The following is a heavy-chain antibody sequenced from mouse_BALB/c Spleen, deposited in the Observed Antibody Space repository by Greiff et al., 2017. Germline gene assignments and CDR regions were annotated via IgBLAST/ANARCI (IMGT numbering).Heavy chain of an antibody. CDR1: GYTFTSYW. D-gene: IGHD2-14*01. CDR3: ARYYRYDEVFAY. J-gene: IGHJ3*01. CDR2: INPSNGRT. V-gene: IGHV1S81*02. Sequence: QVQLKQPGAELVKPGASVKLSCKASGYTFTSYWMHWVKQRPGQGLEWIGEINPSNGRTNYNEKFKSKATLTVDKSSSTAYMQLSSLTSEDSAVYYCARYYRYDEVFAYWGQGTLVTVSA.